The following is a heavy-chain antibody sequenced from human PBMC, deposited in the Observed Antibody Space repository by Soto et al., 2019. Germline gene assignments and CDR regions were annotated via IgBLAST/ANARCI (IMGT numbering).Heavy chain of an antibody. CDR2: INPSGGST. D-gene: IGHD6-13*01. J-gene: IGHJ5*02. Sequence: GASVKVSCKASGYTFTSYYMHWVRQAPGQGLEWMGIINPSGGSTSYAQKFQGRVTMTRDTSTSTVYMEPSSLRSEDTAVYYCARQQLVHFEFDPWGQGTLVTVSS. CDR3: ARQQLVHFEFDP. V-gene: IGHV1-46*01. CDR1: GYTFTSYY.